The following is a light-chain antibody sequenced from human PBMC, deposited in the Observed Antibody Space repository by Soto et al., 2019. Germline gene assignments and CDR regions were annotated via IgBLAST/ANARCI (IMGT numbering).Light chain of an antibody. Sequence: EIVLTQSPATLSLSPGERATLSCSASQSVSSYLAWYQQKPGQAPRLLIYDASNRATGIPARFSGSGSGTDFTLTISSLEPEDFAVHYCRQRSNWLPLTFGGGTKVEIK. V-gene: IGKV3-11*01. J-gene: IGKJ4*01. CDR1: QSVSSY. CDR3: RQRSNWLPLT. CDR2: DAS.